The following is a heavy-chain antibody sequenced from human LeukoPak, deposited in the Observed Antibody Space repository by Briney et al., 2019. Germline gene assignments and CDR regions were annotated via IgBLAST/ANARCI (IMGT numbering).Heavy chain of an antibody. D-gene: IGHD3-16*02. Sequence: SETLSRACAVYGGSFSGYYWSWIRQPPGKGLEWIGEINHSGSTNYNPSLKSRVTISVDTSKNQFSLKLSSATAADTAVYYCASQTDYDYVWGSYRYTAWFDPWGQGTLVTVSS. CDR1: GGSFSGYY. CDR2: INHSGST. V-gene: IGHV4-34*01. CDR3: ASQTDYDYVWGSYRYTAWFDP. J-gene: IGHJ5*02.